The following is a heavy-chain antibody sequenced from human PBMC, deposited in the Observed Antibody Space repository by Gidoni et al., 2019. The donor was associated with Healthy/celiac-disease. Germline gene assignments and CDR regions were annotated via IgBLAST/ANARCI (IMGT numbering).Heavy chain of an antibody. J-gene: IGHJ4*02. D-gene: IGHD6-13*01. V-gene: IGHV4-38-2*02. CDR3: ARDRPGIAAAGTHDY. Sequence: QVQLQESGPGPVKPSETLSLTCTVSGYSISSGYSWGWIRQPPGKGLEWIGSIYHSGRTYYNPSLKSRVTISVDTSKNQFSLKLSSVTAADTAVYYCARDRPGIAAAGTHDYWGQGTLVTVSS. CDR1: GYSISSGYS. CDR2: IYHSGRT.